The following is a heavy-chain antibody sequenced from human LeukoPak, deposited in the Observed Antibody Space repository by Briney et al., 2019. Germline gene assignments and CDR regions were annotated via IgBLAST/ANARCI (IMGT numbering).Heavy chain of an antibody. CDR2: ISSGSDTI. D-gene: IGHD1-26*01. Sequence: PGGSLRLSCAPSGFSFSGYSMNWVRQAPGKGLEWVSYISSGSDTIYFADSVKGRFTISRDNAKNSLSLQMNSLRDEDTAVYYCARYSFAAFDIWGQGTMVTVSS. CDR3: ARYSFAAFDI. V-gene: IGHV3-48*02. J-gene: IGHJ3*02. CDR1: GFSFSGYS.